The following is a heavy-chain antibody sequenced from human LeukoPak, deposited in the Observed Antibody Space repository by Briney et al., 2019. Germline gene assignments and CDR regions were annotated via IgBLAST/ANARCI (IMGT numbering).Heavy chain of an antibody. J-gene: IGHJ4*02. D-gene: IGHD2-2*03. CDR2: ISGSAGST. Sequence: GGSLRLSCAASGFAFSSCAMSWVRQAPGKGLEWVSGISGSAGSTNYADSVKGRFTISRDNSKNTLYLQMNSLRREDTAVYYCARNLGLGYCTTTSCSVDFWGQGTLVSVSS. CDR1: GFAFSSCA. V-gene: IGHV3-23*01. CDR3: ARNLGLGYCTTTSCSVDF.